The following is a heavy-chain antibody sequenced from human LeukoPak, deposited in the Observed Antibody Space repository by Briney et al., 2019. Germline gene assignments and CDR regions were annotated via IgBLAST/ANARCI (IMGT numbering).Heavy chain of an antibody. J-gene: IGHJ4*02. CDR1: GFTFSSYS. Sequence: GGSLRLSCVGSGFTFSSYSMNWVRQAPGKGLEWLSYISGTSNTIYYADSVKGRFTISRDNAQNSLYLEMNSLRAEDTAVYYWARTYYDFWSGYYSHEGNPFDYWGQGTLVTVSS. CDR2: ISGTSNTI. D-gene: IGHD3-3*01. CDR3: ARTYYDFWSGYYSHEGNPFDY. V-gene: IGHV3-48*01.